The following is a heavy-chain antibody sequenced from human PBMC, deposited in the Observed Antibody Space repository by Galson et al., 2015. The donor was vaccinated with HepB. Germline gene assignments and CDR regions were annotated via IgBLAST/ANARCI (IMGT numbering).Heavy chain of an antibody. J-gene: IGHJ4*02. CDR1: GFTFSSYS. CDR3: ARDSLAVAGIDY. V-gene: IGHV3-48*02. CDR2: ISSSSSPI. D-gene: IGHD6-19*01. Sequence: SLRLSCAASGFTFSSYSMNWVRQAPGKGLEWVSYISSSSSPIYYADSVKGRFTISRDNAKNSLYLQMNSLRDEDTAVYYCARDSLAVAGIDYWGQGTLVTVSS.